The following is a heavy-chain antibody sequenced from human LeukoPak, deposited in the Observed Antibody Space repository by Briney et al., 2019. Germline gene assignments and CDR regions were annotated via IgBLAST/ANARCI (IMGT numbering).Heavy chain of an antibody. V-gene: IGHV3-23*01. J-gene: IGHJ4*02. CDR1: GFTFSSYA. D-gene: IGHD6-6*01. Sequence: PGGSLRLSCAASGFTFSSYAMSWVRQAPGKGLEWVSAISGSGGSTYYADSVKGRFTISRDNSKNTLYLQMNSLRAEDTAVYYCARATLYSSSSTCFDYWGQGTLVTVSS. CDR3: ARATLYSSSSTCFDY. CDR2: ISGSGGST.